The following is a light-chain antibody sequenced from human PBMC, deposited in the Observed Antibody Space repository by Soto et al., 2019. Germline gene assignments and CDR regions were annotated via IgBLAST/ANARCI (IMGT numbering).Light chain of an antibody. Sequence: QSALTQPASVSGSPGQSITISCTATNIDVGGYSYVSWYQVHPGKAPQVIIYEVSKRPSGVSHRFSGSKSANAASLTISGLQAEDEADFFCCSYAGNGAWVFGGGTKLTVL. J-gene: IGLJ3*02. CDR3: CSYAGNGAWV. V-gene: IGLV2-14*01. CDR1: NIDVGGYSY. CDR2: EVS.